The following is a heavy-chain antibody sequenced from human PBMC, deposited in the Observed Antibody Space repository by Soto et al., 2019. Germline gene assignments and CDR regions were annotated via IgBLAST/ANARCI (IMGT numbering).Heavy chain of an antibody. J-gene: IGHJ3*02. CDR2: ISYDGSNK. CDR3: AKDFLGYPQEVAFDI. V-gene: IGHV3-30*18. Sequence: QVQLVESGGGVVQPGRSLRLSCAASGFTFSSYGMHWVRQAPGKGLEWVAVISYDGSNKYYADSVKGRFTISRDNSKNTLYLQMNSLRAEDTAVYYCAKDFLGYPQEVAFDIWGQGTMVTVSS. CDR1: GFTFSSYG. D-gene: IGHD6-13*01.